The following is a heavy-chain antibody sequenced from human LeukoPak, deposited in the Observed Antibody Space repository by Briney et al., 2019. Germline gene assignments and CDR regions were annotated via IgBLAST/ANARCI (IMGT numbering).Heavy chain of an antibody. D-gene: IGHD3-22*01. CDR2: ISGSGGST. CDR1: GFTFSSYA. Sequence: GGSLRLSCAASGFTFSSYAMSWVRQAPGKGLEWVSAISGSGGSTYYADSVKGRFTISRDNSKNTLYLQMNSLRAEDTAVYYCAKDPYSDSSGYYCRPFDYWGQGTLVTVSS. V-gene: IGHV3-23*01. J-gene: IGHJ4*02. CDR3: AKDPYSDSSGYYCRPFDY.